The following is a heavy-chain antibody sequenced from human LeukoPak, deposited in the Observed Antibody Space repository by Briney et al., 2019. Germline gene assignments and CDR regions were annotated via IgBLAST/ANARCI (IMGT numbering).Heavy chain of an antibody. Sequence: PSQTLSLTCTVSGGSISSGGNYWSWIRQHPGKGLEWIGYIYYSGSTYYNPSLKSRVTISVDTSKNQFSLKLSSVTAADTAVYYCATSSYDFWSGSRDYFDYWGQGTLVTVSS. D-gene: IGHD3-3*01. CDR2: IYYSGST. V-gene: IGHV4-31*03. CDR3: ATSSYDFWSGSRDYFDY. J-gene: IGHJ4*02. CDR1: GGSISSGGNY.